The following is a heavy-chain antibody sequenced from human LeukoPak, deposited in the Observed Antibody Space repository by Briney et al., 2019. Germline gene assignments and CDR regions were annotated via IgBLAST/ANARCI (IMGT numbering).Heavy chain of an antibody. V-gene: IGHV4-34*01. D-gene: IGHD3-9*01. CDR2: INHSGST. CDR1: GGSFSGYY. CDR3: ARRGLQWADDSLGYYYYMDV. J-gene: IGHJ6*03. Sequence: SETLSLTCAVYGGSFSGYYWSWIRQPPGKGLEWIGEINHSGSTNYNPSLKSRVTISVDTSKNQFSLKLISVTAADTAVHYCARRGLQWADDSLGYYYYMDVWGKGTTVTVSS.